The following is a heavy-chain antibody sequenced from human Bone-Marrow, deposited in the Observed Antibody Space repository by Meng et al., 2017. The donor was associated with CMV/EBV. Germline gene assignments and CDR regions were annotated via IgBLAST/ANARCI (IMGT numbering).Heavy chain of an antibody. CDR3: ARVMGSGSLTRIFAARVAGSAFDI. Sequence: GGSLRLSCAASGFTFSSYAMSWVRQAPGKGLEWVSVIYSGGSSTYYADSVKGRFTISRDNAKNSLYLQMNSLRAEETAVYYFARVMGSGSLTRIFAARVAGSAFDIWGQGTMVTVSS. J-gene: IGHJ3*02. V-gene: IGHV3-23*03. CDR2: IYSGGSST. CDR1: GFTFSSYA. D-gene: IGHD1-26*01.